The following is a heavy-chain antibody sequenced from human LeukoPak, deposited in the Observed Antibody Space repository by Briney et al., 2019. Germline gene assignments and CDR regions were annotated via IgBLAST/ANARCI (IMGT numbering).Heavy chain of an antibody. D-gene: IGHD3-3*01. CDR3: ARGRLRFLEWLFIEGWFDP. CDR1: GGSFSGYY. V-gene: IGHV4-34*01. CDR2: INHSGST. J-gene: IGHJ5*02. Sequence: PSETLSLTCAVYGGSFSGYYWSWIRQPPGKGLERIGEINHSGSTNYNPSLKSRVTISVDTSKNQFSLKLSSVTAADTAVYYCARGRLRFLEWLFIEGWFDPWGQGTLVTVSS.